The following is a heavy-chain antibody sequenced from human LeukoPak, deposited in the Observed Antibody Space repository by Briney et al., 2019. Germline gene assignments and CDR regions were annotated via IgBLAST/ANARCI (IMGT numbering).Heavy chain of an antibody. CDR2: ICTSGST. Sequence: PSETLSLTCTVSGGSISSGSYYWRWLRQPAGKGLEWIGRICTSGSTNYNPSLKSRVTISVDTSKNQFSLKLSSVTAADTAVYYCAREVKKWIQLWVRNWFDHWGQGTLVIVSS. D-gene: IGHD5-18*01. CDR3: AREVKKWIQLWVRNWFDH. V-gene: IGHV4-61*02. CDR1: GGSISSGSYY. J-gene: IGHJ5*02.